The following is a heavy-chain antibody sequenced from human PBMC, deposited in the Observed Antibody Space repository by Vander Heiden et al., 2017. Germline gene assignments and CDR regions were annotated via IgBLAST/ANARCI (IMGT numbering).Heavy chain of an antibody. Sequence: EVQLLDSGGGLVQPGGSLRLSCAASGFTFSSYDMSWVRQAPGKVLEWVSASSGSGGSTSYADSVKGRVTISRDNSKNTLYLQMNSLRAEDKAVYYCAKTGGVVIATRKLPFGYWVQGTLVTVYS. CDR3: AKTGGVVIATRKLPFGY. CDR2: SSGSGGST. CDR1: GFTFSSYD. J-gene: IGHJ4*02. D-gene: IGHD2-21*01. V-gene: IGHV3-23*01.